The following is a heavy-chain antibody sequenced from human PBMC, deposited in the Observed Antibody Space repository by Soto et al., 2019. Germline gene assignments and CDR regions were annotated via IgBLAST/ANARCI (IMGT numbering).Heavy chain of an antibody. CDR3: ARERTSKGGMDI. CDR1: GFTFSSDW. Sequence: GGSLRLSCAASGFTFSSDWMNWVRQSPGKGLEWVSRIISGGTRATYADFVKGRFTISRDNAKNTLYLQMHSLTADDTAVYYCARERTSKGGMDIWGQGTTVTVSS. CDR2: IISGGTRA. V-gene: IGHV3-74*01. J-gene: IGHJ6*02.